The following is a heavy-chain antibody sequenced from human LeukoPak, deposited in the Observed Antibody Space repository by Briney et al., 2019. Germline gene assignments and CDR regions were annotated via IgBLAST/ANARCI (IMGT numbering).Heavy chain of an antibody. Sequence: GGSLRLSCAASGFTFSTYAMSWVRQAPGKGLEWVSVISGSSSSTYYVDSVKGRFTISRDNSKNTLYLQMNSLRAEDTAVYYCARELYWYFDLWGRGTLVTVSS. CDR3: ARELYWYFDL. CDR1: GFTFSTYA. CDR2: ISGSSSST. V-gene: IGHV3-23*01. J-gene: IGHJ2*01.